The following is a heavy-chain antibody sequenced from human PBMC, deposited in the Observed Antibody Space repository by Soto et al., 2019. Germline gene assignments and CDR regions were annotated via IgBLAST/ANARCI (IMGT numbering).Heavy chain of an antibody. Sequence: QLQLQESGPGLVKPSETLSLTCTVSGGSISSSSYYWGWIRQPPGKGLEWIGSIYYSGSTYYNPSLKSRVTISVDTSKNQFSLKLSSVTAADTAVYYCARHHPAVAGTGRSWFDPWGQGTLVTVSS. V-gene: IGHV4-39*01. CDR1: GGSISSSSYY. CDR3: ARHHPAVAGTGRSWFDP. J-gene: IGHJ5*02. CDR2: IYYSGST. D-gene: IGHD6-19*01.